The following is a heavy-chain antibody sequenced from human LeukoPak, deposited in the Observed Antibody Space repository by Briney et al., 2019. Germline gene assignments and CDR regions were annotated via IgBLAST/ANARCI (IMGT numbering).Heavy chain of an antibody. D-gene: IGHD4-11*01. V-gene: IGHV4-30-2*01. J-gene: IGHJ4*02. Sequence: KTSETLSLTCTVSGGSISSGGYYWSWIRQPPGKGLEWIGYIYHSGSTYYNPSLKSRVTISVDRSKNQFSLKLSSVTAADTAVYYCPREDSNYVDYWGQGTLVTVSS. CDR2: IYHSGST. CDR3: PREDSNYVDY. CDR1: GGSISSGGYY.